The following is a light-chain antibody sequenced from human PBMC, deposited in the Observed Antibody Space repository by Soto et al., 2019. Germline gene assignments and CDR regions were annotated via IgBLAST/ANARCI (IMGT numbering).Light chain of an antibody. V-gene: IGLV4-60*03. J-gene: IGLJ3*02. CDR2: LEGSGSY. CDR1: SGHSSYI. Sequence: QSVLTQSSSASASLGSSVKLTCTLSSGHSSYIIAWHQQQPGKAPRYLMKLEGSGSYNKGSGVPDRFSGSSSGADRYLTISNLQSEDEADYYCENWDSNFWVFGGGTKLTVL. CDR3: ENWDSNFWV.